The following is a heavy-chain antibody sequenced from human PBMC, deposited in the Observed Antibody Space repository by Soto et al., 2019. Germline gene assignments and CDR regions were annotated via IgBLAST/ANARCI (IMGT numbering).Heavy chain of an antibody. J-gene: IGHJ4*02. V-gene: IGHV3-23*01. CDR2: ISGSGGST. CDR3: AKDVGGSNADYYDY. Sequence: EVQLLESGGGLVQPGGSLRLSCAASGFTFSSYAMSWVRQAPGKGMEWVAAISGSGGSTYYADSVKGRFTISRESSSNTLDLQMNSLTAEDAAAYYCAKDVGGSNADYYDYWGQGTLVTVSS. CDR1: GFTFSSYA. D-gene: IGHD1-26*01.